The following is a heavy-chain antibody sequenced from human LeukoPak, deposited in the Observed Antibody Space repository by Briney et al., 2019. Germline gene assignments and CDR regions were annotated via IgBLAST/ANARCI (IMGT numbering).Heavy chain of an antibody. CDR1: GFTFSSYS. CDR2: ISSSSSYI. D-gene: IGHD3-10*01. Sequence: TGGSLRLSCAASGFTFSSYSMNWVHQAPGKGLEWVSSISSSSSYIYYADSVKGRFTISRDNAKNSLYLQMNSLRAEDTAVYYCASYGSGSYSDAFDIWGQGTMVTVSS. J-gene: IGHJ3*02. CDR3: ASYGSGSYSDAFDI. V-gene: IGHV3-21*01.